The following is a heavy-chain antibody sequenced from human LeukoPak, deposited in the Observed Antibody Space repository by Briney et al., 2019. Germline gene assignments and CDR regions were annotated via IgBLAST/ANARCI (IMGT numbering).Heavy chain of an antibody. D-gene: IGHD2-2*01. V-gene: IGHV2-5*02. Sequence: SGPTLVNPTQTLTLTCTFSGFSLSTSGVGVGWIRQPPGKALVWLAVIYWDDDKRYSPSLKNRLTITTDTSKTQVVLTMTNMDPVDTATYYCAHRDDMPTGNSFDPWGQGTLVTVSS. J-gene: IGHJ5*02. CDR2: IYWDDDK. CDR1: GFSLSTSGVG. CDR3: AHRDDMPTGNSFDP.